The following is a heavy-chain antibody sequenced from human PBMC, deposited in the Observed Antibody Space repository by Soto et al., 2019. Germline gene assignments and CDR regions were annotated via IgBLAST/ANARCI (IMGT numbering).Heavy chain of an antibody. V-gene: IGHV3-30*03. D-gene: IGHD5-18*01. J-gene: IGHJ2*01. Sequence: PVGSLRLSCAAAGFTFSSYAMSWVRQAPGKGLEWVAVISYDGSNKYYADSVKGRFTISRDNSKNTLYLQMNSLRAEDTAVYYCARDPLWGTAMVLWYFDLWGRGTLVTVSS. CDR3: ARDPLWGTAMVLWYFDL. CDR1: GFTFSSYA. CDR2: ISYDGSNK.